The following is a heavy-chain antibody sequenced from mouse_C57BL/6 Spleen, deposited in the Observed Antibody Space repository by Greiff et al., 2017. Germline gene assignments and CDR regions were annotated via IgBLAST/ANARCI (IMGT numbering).Heavy chain of an antibody. CDR3: VRGGWDGLFFAY. J-gene: IGHJ3*01. CDR1: GYTFTSYW. CDR2: IHPNSGST. D-gene: IGHD4-1*01. V-gene: IGHV1-64*01. Sequence: VQLQQPGAELVKPGASVKLSCKASGYTFTSYWMHWVKQRPGQGLEWIGMIHPNSGSTNYNEKFKSKATLTVDKSSSTAYMQLSSLTSEDSAVYYCVRGGWDGLFFAYWGQGTLVTVSA.